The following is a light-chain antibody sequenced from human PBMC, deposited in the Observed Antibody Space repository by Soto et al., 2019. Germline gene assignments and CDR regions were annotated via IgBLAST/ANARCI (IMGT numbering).Light chain of an antibody. CDR3: ASYAGSNYWV. CDR1: SGDVGGYNY. J-gene: IGLJ3*02. CDR2: EVS. V-gene: IGLV2-8*01. Sequence: QSALTQPPSASGSPGQSVTISCTGTSGDVGGYNYVSWYQQHPGKAPKLMIYEVSKRPSGVPDRFSGSRSGNTASLTVSGLQADDEADYYCASYAGSNYWVFGGGTKLTVL.